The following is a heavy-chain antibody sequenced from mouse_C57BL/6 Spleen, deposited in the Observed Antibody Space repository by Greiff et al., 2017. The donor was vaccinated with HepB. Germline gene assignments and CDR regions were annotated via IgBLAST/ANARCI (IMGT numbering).Heavy chain of an antibody. CDR3: ARRGDGYYFDY. CDR2: ISGGGGNT. J-gene: IGHJ2*01. CDR1: GFTFSSYT. D-gene: IGHD2-3*01. V-gene: IGHV5-9*01. Sequence: DVKLVESGGGLVKPGGSLKLSCAASGFTFSSYTISWVRQTPEKRLEWVATISGGGGNTYYPDSVKGRFTISRDNAKNTLYLQMSSLRSEDTALYYCARRGDGYYFDYWGQGTTLTVSS.